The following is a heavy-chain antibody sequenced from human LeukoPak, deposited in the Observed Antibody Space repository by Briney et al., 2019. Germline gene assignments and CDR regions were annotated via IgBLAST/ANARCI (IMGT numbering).Heavy chain of an antibody. D-gene: IGHD2-21*02. Sequence: SETLSLTCTVSGASISSSGYYWSWIRQHPGKGLEWIGRIYTSGSTNYNPSLKSRVTMSVDTSKNQFSLKLTSVTAADTAVYYCARDGYCGRDCYFAHFDYWGQGTLVTVSS. CDR2: IYTSGST. CDR1: GASISSSGYY. V-gene: IGHV4-39*07. J-gene: IGHJ4*02. CDR3: ARDGYCGRDCYFAHFDY.